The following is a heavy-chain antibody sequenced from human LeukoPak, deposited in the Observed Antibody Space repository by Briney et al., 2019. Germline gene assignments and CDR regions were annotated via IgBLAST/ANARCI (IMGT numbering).Heavy chain of an antibody. J-gene: IGHJ4*02. CDR3: AKEYNWNDGGRWY. D-gene: IGHD1-1*01. CDR2: ISSSGNYI. CDR1: GFTFSSYS. V-gene: IGHV3-21*04. Sequence: GGSLRLSCAASGFTFSSYSMTWVRQAPGKGLEWVSSISSSGNYIYSADSVKGRFTISRDNAKNSLYLQMNSLRAEDTAVYYCAKEYNWNDGGRWYWGQGTLVTVSS.